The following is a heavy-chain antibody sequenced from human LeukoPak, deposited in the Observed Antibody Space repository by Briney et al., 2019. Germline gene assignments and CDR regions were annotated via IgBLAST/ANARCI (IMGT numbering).Heavy chain of an antibody. CDR3: AREKKVVGSDYYYGMDV. D-gene: IGHD2-15*01. CDR2: MNPNSGNT. V-gene: IGHV1-8*01. Sequence: ASVKVSCKASGYTFTSYDINWVRQATGQGLEWMGWMNPNSGNTGYAQKFQGRVTMTRNTSISTAYMELSSLRSEDTAVYYCAREKKVVGSDYYYGMDVWGQGTTVTVSS. CDR1: GYTFTSYD. J-gene: IGHJ6*02.